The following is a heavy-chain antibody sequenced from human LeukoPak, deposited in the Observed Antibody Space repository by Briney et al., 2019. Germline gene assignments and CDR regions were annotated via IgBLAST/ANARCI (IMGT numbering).Heavy chain of an antibody. CDR3: ARWIAARLDY. D-gene: IGHD6-6*01. CDR2: ISYDGSNK. J-gene: IGHJ4*02. Sequence: GGSLRLSCAASGFTFSSYAMHWVRQAPGKGLEWVAVISYDGSNKYYADSVKGRFTISRDNSKNTLYLQMNSLRAEDTAVYYCARWIAARLDYWGQGTLVTVSS. CDR1: GFTFSSYA. V-gene: IGHV3-30-3*01.